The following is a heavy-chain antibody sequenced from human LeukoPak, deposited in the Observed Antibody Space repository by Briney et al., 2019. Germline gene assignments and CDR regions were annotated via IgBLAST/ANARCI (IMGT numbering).Heavy chain of an antibody. CDR2: ISTSSRYI. V-gene: IGHV3-21*01. CDR3: ARADCSGSTCYLRRSWFDP. D-gene: IGHD2-2*01. CDR1: GFTFSSFD. Sequence: SGGSLRLSCAASGFTFSSFDMNWVRQAPGKGLECVSSISTSSRYIYYRDSVKGRFTISRDDAKNSLYLQMNSLRVEDTAVYYCARADCSGSTCYLRRSWFDPWGQGTLVTVSS. J-gene: IGHJ5*02.